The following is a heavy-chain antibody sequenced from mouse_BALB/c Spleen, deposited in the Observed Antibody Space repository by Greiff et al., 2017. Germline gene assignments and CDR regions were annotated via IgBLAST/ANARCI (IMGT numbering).Heavy chain of an antibody. J-gene: IGHJ4*01. D-gene: IGHD2-13*01. CDR3: ARGSTMMTTRAMDY. Sequence: VQLQQSGAELMRPGASVKISCTATGFTFSRYWMEWVKQRPGHGLEWIGEIVPGSGSTNYDEKFKGKATFTADTSSNTAYMQLSSLTSEDSADYYAARGSTMMTTRAMDYGGQGTSVTVSS. CDR1: GFTFSRYW. V-gene: IGHV1-9*01. CDR2: IVPGSGST.